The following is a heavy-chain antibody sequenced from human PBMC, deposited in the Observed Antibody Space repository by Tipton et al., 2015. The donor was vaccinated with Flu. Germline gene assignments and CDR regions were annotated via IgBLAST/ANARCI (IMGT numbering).Heavy chain of an antibody. CDR2: INPSGGST. CDR3: ARGGYHDYDYRDSSGGNY. V-gene: IGHV1-46*01. Sequence: QLVQSGAEVKKPGASVKVSCKASGYSFTNYNIHWVRQAPGQGLEWMAIINPSGGSTDYAQKFHGRVTVTRDTSTSTVYMELSSLTSDDTAVFYCARGGYHDYDYRDSSGGNYWGQGTLVTVSS. J-gene: IGHJ4*02. CDR1: GYSFTNYN. D-gene: IGHD3-22*01.